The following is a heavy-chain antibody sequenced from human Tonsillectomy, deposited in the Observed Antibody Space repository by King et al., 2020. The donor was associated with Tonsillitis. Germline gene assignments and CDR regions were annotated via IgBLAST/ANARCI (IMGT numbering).Heavy chain of an antibody. D-gene: IGHD5-18*01. CDR3: AREGIQLGHNWFDP. CDR1: GFTFSSYS. J-gene: IGHJ5*02. CDR2: ISGSRINI. V-gene: IGHV3-21*01. Sequence: VQLVESGGGLVKPGGSLRLSCAASGFTFSSYSMNWVRQAPGKGLEWVSSISGSRINIYYADSVRGRFTISRDNAKNSLYLQMNNLRADDTAVYYCAREGIQLGHNWFDPWGQGTLVTVSS.